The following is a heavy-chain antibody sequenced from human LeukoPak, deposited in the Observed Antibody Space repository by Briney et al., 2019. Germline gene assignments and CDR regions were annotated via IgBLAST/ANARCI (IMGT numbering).Heavy chain of an antibody. CDR3: ARLGIFGVVIQFDY. D-gene: IGHD3-3*01. Sequence: PSETLSLTCTVSGGSISSYYWSWIRQPPGKGLEWIGYIYYRSTNYNPSLKRRVTISVDTSKNQFSLKLSSVTAADTAVYYCARLGIFGVVIQFDYWGQGTLVTVSS. CDR2: IYYRST. J-gene: IGHJ4*02. CDR1: GGSISSYY. V-gene: IGHV4-59*08.